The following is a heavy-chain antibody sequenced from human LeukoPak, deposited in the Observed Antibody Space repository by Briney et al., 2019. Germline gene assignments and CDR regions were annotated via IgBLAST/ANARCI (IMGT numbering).Heavy chain of an antibody. Sequence: GSSVKVSCKASGGTFSSYAISWVRPAPGQGLEWMGRIIPILGIANYAQKFQGRVTITADKSTSTAYMELSSLRSEDTAVYYCARGREFELDENLYYSYGMDVWGQGTTVTVSS. J-gene: IGHJ6*02. CDR2: IIPILGIA. CDR1: GGTFSSYA. D-gene: IGHD6-13*01. V-gene: IGHV1-69*04. CDR3: ARGREFELDENLYYSYGMDV.